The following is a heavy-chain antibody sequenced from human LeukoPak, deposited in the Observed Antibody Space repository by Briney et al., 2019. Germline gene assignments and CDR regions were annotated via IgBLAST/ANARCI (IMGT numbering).Heavy chain of an antibody. Sequence: SVKLSRKASAGTFSCYAISRVRQAPGQGLEWMGRIIPFFGTANYAQKFQGRVTITTDESTSTAYMELCSLRSEDTAVYFCASSYGDDGAFDIWGQGTMVTVSS. V-gene: IGHV1-69*05. D-gene: IGHD4-17*01. CDR3: ASSYGDDGAFDI. CDR1: AGTFSCYA. CDR2: IIPFFGTA. J-gene: IGHJ3*02.